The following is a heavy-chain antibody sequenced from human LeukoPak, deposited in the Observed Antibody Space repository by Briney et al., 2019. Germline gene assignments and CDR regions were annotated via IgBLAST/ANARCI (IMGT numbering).Heavy chain of an antibody. CDR1: GVSFTGNY. V-gene: IGHV4-34*01. D-gene: IGHD2-2*02. CDR3: ARIRCGHTDDICYNY. Sequence: SETLSLTCGVYGVSFTGNYWSWIRQPPGKRPEWIGEINDDGYTNYNPSLRSRVTISLDTSENHLSLRLTSVTAADTAVYYCARIRCGHTDDICYNYWGQGTLVTVSS. J-gene: IGHJ4*02. CDR2: INDDGYT.